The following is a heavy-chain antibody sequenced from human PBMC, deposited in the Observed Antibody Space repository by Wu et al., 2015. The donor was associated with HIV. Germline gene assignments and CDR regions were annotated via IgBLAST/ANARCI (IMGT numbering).Heavy chain of an antibody. V-gene: IGHV1-18*01. CDR3: ARGWIQLWPHPWPPHMDV. J-gene: IGHJ6*03. CDR1: GGTFINNA. CDR2: ISGYNGNT. Sequence: QVQLVQSGAEVKKPGSSVKVSCKASGGTFINNAVNWVRQAPGEGLEWMGWISGYNGNTDYAQKFQGRVTMTTDTSTSTAYMELRSLRSDDTAVYYCARGWIQLWPHPWPPHMDVWGKGTTVTVSS. D-gene: IGHD5-18*01.